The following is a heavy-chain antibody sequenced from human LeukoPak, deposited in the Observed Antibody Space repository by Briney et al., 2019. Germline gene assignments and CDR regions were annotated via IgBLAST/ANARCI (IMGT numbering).Heavy chain of an antibody. Sequence: SETLSPTCTVSGDSIRSYYWSWIRQPPGKGLEWIGHIDDSGSANRHPSLRSRVTISVDTSKNQFSLKLSSVTAADTAVYFCVRDRAYGSGKNWFDPWGQGTQVTVSS. J-gene: IGHJ5*02. CDR1: GDSIRSYY. V-gene: IGHV4-59*01. D-gene: IGHD3-10*01. CDR2: IDDSGSA. CDR3: VRDRAYGSGKNWFDP.